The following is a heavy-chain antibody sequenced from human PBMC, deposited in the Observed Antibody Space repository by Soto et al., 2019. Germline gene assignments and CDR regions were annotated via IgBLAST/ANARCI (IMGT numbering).Heavy chain of an antibody. D-gene: IGHD2-15*01. J-gene: IGHJ2*01. V-gene: IGHV3-23*01. CDR2: ISFSDGGT. Sequence: PGGSLRLSFAASGFTFSSYAMTWVRQAPGKGLEWVSSISFSDGGTYYADSVKGRLTISRDNSKNTLFLQMNSLRVEDTAVYYCVKDDRILGRRYFDLWGRGTLVTVSS. CDR1: GFTFSSYA. CDR3: VKDDRILGRRYFDL.